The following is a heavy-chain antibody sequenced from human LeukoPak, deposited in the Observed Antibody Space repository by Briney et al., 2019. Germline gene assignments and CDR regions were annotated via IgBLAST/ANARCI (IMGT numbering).Heavy chain of an antibody. D-gene: IGHD6-6*01. CDR1: GFTSSSYA. J-gene: IGHJ4*02. CDR2: ISYDGSNK. Sequence: PGGSLRLSCAASGFTSSSYAMHWVRQAPGKGLEWVAVISYDGSNKYYADSVKGRFTISRDNSKNTLYLQMNSLRAEDTAVYYCAGDGDSSSSIDYWGQGTLVTVSS. CDR3: AGDGDSSSSIDY. V-gene: IGHV3-30-3*01.